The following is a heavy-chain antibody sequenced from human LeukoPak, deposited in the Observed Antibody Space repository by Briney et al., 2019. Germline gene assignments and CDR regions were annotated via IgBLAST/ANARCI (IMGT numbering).Heavy chain of an antibody. D-gene: IGHD3-10*01. Sequence: PSETLSLTCTVSGGSISSYYWSWIRQPPGKGLEWIGYMYSSGSTNYNPSLKSRLTISVDASKNQFSLKLTSVTAADTAVYYCARAYYYGSGSYGLDYWGQGTLVTVSS. CDR1: GGSISSYY. J-gene: IGHJ4*02. V-gene: IGHV4-59*01. CDR2: MYSSGST. CDR3: ARAYYYGSGSYGLDY.